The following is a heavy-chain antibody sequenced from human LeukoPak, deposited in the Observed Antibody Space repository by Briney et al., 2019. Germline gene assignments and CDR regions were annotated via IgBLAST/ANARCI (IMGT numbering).Heavy chain of an antibody. Sequence: GGSLRLSCAASGFTFSSYGMHWVRQAPGKGLEWVAVIWYDGSNKYYADSVKGRFTISGDNSKNTLYLQMNSLRAEDTAVYYCARGRDFGDYDFWSGYIYWGQGTPVTVSS. CDR1: GFTFSSYG. CDR3: ARGRDFGDYDFWSGYIY. J-gene: IGHJ4*02. CDR2: IWYDGSNK. D-gene: IGHD3-3*01. V-gene: IGHV3-33*01.